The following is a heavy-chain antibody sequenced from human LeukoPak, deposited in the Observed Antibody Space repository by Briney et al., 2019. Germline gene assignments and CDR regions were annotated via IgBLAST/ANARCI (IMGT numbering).Heavy chain of an antibody. CDR1: GFTFSSYW. J-gene: IGHJ4*02. CDR2: IKQDGSEK. CDR3: ARDRGEYYYDSSGYYHDY. Sequence: GGSLRLSCAASGFTFSSYWMSWVRQAPGKGLEWVANIKQDGSEKYYVDSVKGRFTVSRDNAKNSLYLQMNSLRAEDTAVYCCARDRGEYYYDSSGYYHDYWGQGTLVTVSS. V-gene: IGHV3-7*01. D-gene: IGHD3-22*01.